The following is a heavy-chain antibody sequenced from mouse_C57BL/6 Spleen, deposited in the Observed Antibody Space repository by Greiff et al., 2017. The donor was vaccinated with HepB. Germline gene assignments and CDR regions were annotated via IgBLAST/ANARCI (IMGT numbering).Heavy chain of an antibody. J-gene: IGHJ2*01. V-gene: IGHV5-9-1*02. CDR2: ISSGGDYI. Sequence: DVQLVESGEGLVKPGGSLKLSCAASGFTFSSYAMSWVRQTPEKRLEWVAYISSGGDYIYYADTVKGRFTISRDNARNTLYLQMSSLKSEDTAMYYCTRGGDGSSYYFDYWGQGTTLTVSS. CDR3: TRGGDGSSYYFDY. CDR1: GFTFSSYA. D-gene: IGHD1-1*01.